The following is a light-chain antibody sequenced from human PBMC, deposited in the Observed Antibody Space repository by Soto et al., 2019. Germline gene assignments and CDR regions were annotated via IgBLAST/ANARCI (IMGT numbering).Light chain of an antibody. V-gene: IGKV3-20*01. J-gene: IGKJ2*01. CDR2: GAS. CDR3: QQYNYWPPYT. Sequence: EIVLTQSPGTLSLSPGERATLSCRASQTVTSRYLAWYQQKPGQAPRLLIFGASIRDTGIPDRFSGSGSGTDFTLTISSLQSEDFAVYYCQQYNYWPPYTFGQGTNLEFK. CDR1: QTVTSRY.